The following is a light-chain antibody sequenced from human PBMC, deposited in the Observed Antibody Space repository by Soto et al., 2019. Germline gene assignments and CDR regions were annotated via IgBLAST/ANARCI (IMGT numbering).Light chain of an antibody. CDR2: EGS. Sequence: QSVLTQPASVSGSPGQSITISCTGTSSDVGSYNLVSWYQQHPGKAPKLMIYEGSKRPSGVSNRFSGSKSGNTASLTLSGLQVEDEGDYSRCSYAGSSTSVVFVGGTQLTVL. CDR1: SSDVGSYNL. J-gene: IGLJ2*01. V-gene: IGLV2-23*01. CDR3: CSYAGSSTSVV.